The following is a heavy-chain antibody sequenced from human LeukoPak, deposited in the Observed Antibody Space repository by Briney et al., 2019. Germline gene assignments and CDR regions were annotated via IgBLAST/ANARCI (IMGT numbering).Heavy chain of an antibody. CDR3: ARGYYYGSGTYHLDY. V-gene: IGHV3-48*03. Sequence: PGGSLRLSCVASGFSFRSYELNWVRQAPGEGLEWISYISNSAGTIHYADSVKGRFTISRDNVKNSVYLQMNSLRAEDTAVYFCARGYYYGSGTYHLDYWGRGTLVIVSS. CDR2: ISNSAGTI. J-gene: IGHJ4*02. D-gene: IGHD3-10*01. CDR1: GFSFRSYE.